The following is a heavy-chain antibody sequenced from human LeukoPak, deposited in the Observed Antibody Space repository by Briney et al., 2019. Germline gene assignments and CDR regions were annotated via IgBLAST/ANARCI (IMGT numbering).Heavy chain of an antibody. Sequence: GGSLRLSCAASGFTFSDYTLNWVRQPPGKGLEWVSRINSDGRSTSYADSVKGRFTFSRDNAKNTLYLQMNSLRAEDTAVYYCVRDVWGDRDSYFDYWGQGTLVTVSS. V-gene: IGHV3-74*01. J-gene: IGHJ4*02. CDR1: GFTFSDYT. D-gene: IGHD2-21*01. CDR3: VRDVWGDRDSYFDY. CDR2: INSDGRST.